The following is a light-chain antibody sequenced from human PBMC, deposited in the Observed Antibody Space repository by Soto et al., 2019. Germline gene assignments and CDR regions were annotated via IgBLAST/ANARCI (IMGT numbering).Light chain of an antibody. CDR1: QSISNY. V-gene: IGKV1-39*01. CDR3: QQNNNSPRVT. Sequence: VPMTLSPSSLSASVGDRVTITCRASQSISNYLNWYQQKPGKAPRLLIYAASSLESGVPSRFSGSGSGTDFNLTISSLQSEDFATYYCQQNNNSPRVTFGRGTRVEIK. CDR2: AAS. J-gene: IGKJ4*01.